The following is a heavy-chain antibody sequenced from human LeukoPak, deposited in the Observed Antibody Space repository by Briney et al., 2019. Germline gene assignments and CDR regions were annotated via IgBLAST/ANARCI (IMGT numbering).Heavy chain of an antibody. Sequence: GRSLRLSCAASGFTFSSYAMHWVRQAPGKGLEWVAVISYDGSNKYYADSVKGRFTISRDNSKNTLYLQMNSLRAEETAVSYCARDAGVDAFHIWGQGTMVTVSS. D-gene: IGHD1-14*01. CDR1: GFTFSSYA. CDR2: ISYDGSNK. CDR3: ARDAGVDAFHI. J-gene: IGHJ3*02. V-gene: IGHV3-30*04.